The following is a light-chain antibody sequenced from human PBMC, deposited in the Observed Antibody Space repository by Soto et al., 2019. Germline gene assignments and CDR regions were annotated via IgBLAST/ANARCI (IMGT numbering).Light chain of an antibody. Sequence: EIVLTQSPGTLSLSPGERATLSCRASQSVSSSYLAWYQQKPGKAPRLLIYGASSRAAGIPDRFSGSGSGTDFTLTISRLEPEDFAGYYCQQYGSAWTFGQGTKLEIK. CDR3: QQYGSAWT. V-gene: IGKV3-20*01. J-gene: IGKJ1*01. CDR1: QSVSSSY. CDR2: GAS.